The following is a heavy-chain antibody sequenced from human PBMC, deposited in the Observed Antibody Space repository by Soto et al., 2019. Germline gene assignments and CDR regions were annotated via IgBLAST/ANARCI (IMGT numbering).Heavy chain of an antibody. CDR2: IGPYNGKT. CDR1: GYAFSHYG. J-gene: IGHJ4*02. D-gene: IGHD3-10*01. V-gene: IGHV1-18*01. CDR3: VRDLDGSGSYYTDY. Sequence: ASVKVSCKASGYAFSHYGITWVRQAPGQGLEWMGWIGPYNGKTNYAQKLQGRVTMTTDTSTGTAYMELRSLRSDDTAVYFCVRDLDGSGSYYTDYWGQGTLVTVSS.